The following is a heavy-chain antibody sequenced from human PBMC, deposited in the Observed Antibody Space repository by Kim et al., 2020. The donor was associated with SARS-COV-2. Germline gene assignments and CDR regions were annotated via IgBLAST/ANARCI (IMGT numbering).Heavy chain of an antibody. Sequence: YADSVKGRFTISRDNSNNTLFLQMNSLRADDTAVYYCAKSPEGSLRTSEYWGQGTLVTVSS. D-gene: IGHD3-10*01. J-gene: IGHJ4*02. V-gene: IGHV3-23*01. CDR3: AKSPEGSLRTSEY.